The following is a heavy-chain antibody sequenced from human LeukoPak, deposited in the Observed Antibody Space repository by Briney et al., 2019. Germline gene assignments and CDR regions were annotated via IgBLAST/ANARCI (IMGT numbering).Heavy chain of an antibody. Sequence: GGSLRLSCTTSGISFGEYAMSWVRQAPGKGLEWVGRIKSKTDGGTTDYAAPVKGRFTISRDDSKNTLYLQMNSLKTEDTAVYYCTTDAVTKFDYWGQGTLSPSPQ. V-gene: IGHV3-15*01. CDR3: TTDAVTKFDY. CDR1: GISFGEYA. D-gene: IGHD4-17*01. J-gene: IGHJ4*02. CDR2: IKSKTDGGTT.